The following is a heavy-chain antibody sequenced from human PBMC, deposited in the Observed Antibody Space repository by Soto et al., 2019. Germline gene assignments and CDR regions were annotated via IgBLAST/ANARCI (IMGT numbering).Heavy chain of an antibody. CDR1: GFTFSSYG. Sequence: GGSLRLSCAASGFTFSSYGIHWVRQAPGKGLEWVALISSDGTNKYYADSVKGRFTVSRDDFKNTLYLQMNSLRAEDSAVYCCENERYGQMWLEDYGMDVWGQGTTVTVSS. V-gene: IGHV3-30*18. CDR3: ENERYGQMWLEDYGMDV. CDR2: ISSDGTNK. J-gene: IGHJ6*02. D-gene: IGHD5-18*01.